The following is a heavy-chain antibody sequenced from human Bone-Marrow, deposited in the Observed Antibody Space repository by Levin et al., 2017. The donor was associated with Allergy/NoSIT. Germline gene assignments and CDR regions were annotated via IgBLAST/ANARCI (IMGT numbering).Heavy chain of an antibody. CDR3: AKLYSHGYRNYDYFYGMDV. D-gene: IGHD5-24*01. V-gene: IGHV5-51*01. CDR2: IYPGDSST. Sequence: GESLKISCKGSGYTFNTYWIGWVRRTPGKGLEWMGIIYPGDSSTKYSPSFQGHVTISADKSISTAYVQWSSLKASDTAIYYCAKLYSHGYRNYDYFYGMDVWGQGTTVTVSS. J-gene: IGHJ6*02. CDR1: GYTFNTYW.